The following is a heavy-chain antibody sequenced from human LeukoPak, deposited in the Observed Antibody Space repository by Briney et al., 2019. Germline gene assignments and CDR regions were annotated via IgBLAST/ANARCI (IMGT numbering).Heavy chain of an antibody. CDR3: ARESSGWNYFDY. CDR2: IYTSGST. V-gene: IGHV4-4*07. J-gene: IGHJ4*02. D-gene: IGHD6-19*01. Sequence: PSETLSLTCTVSGGSISSYYWSWIRQPAGKGLEWIGRIYTSGSTGYNPSLRSRVTMSVDKSKNQFSLKLRYVTAADTAVYYCARESSGWNYFDYWGQGILVTVSS. CDR1: GGSISSYY.